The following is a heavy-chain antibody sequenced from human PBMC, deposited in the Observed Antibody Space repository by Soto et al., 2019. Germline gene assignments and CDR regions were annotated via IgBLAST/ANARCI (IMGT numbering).Heavy chain of an antibody. V-gene: IGHV3-23*01. D-gene: IGHD6-6*01. CDR3: AKHFRPYSSSCMR. CDR2: ISGSGGSA. CDR1: GFTFSSYS. Sequence: RRLSCAASGFTFSSYSMSWVRQAPGKGVGWVSAISGSGGSAYYVYCVKGRFTIARDNSKNTRYLQMNRLRAEDTAVYYCAKHFRPYSSSCMRWGKRTRIISSS. J-gene: IGHJ1*01.